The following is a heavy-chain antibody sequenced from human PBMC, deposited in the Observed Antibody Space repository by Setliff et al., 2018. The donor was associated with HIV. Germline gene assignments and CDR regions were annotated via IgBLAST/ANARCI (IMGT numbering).Heavy chain of an antibody. J-gene: IGHJ3*01. D-gene: IGHD7-27*01. V-gene: IGHV3-30*18. CDR1: GFTFSSYG. CDR3: AKIPHTGDSAYDV. CDR2: ISYDGSNK. Sequence: RLSCAASGFTFSSYGMHWVRQAPGKGLEWVSLISYDGSNKYYADSVKGRFSISRDNPKNTVYLQMNSLRAEDTALYYCAKIPHTGDSAYDVWGQGTMVTVS.